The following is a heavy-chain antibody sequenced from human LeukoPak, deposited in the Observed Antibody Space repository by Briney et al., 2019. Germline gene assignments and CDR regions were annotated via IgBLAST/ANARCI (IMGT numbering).Heavy chain of an antibody. CDR1: GDSFTSYW. D-gene: IGHD5-12*01. CDR2: SDPSDSYT. CDR3: ARHWDIVATIDFDY. Sequence: GESLKSSCKGSGDSFTSYWISWVRQMAGKGLEWMGRSDPSDSYTNDSPSFQGHVTISADKSSSTAYLQWSSLKASDTAMYYCARHWDIVATIDFDYWGQGTLVTVSS. V-gene: IGHV5-10-1*01. J-gene: IGHJ4*02.